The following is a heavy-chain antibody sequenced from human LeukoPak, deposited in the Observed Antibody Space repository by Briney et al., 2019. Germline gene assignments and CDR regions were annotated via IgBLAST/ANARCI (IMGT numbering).Heavy chain of an antibody. CDR1: GFTFSSYS. CDR2: ISSSSSYI. V-gene: IGHV3-21*01. CDR3: ARDSSPYYDSSGLTP. J-gene: IGHJ5*02. D-gene: IGHD3-22*01. Sequence: GGSLRLSCAASGFTFSSYSMNWVRQAPGEGLEWVSSISSSSSYIYYADSVKGRFTISRDNAKNSLYLQMNSLRAEDTAVYYCARDSSPYYDSSGLTPWGQGTLVTVSS.